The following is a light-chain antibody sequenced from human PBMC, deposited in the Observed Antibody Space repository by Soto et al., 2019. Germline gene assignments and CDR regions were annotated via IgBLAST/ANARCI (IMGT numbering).Light chain of an antibody. J-gene: IGLJ2*01. CDR1: SSDVGAF. CDR3: NSYAGSNNLV. V-gene: IGLV2-8*01. Sequence: QSALTQPPSASESRGQSVTNSCTGTSSDVGAFVSWYQQHPGRAPKLLIYEVTERPSGVPDRFSGSKSGNTASLTVSGLQAEDEADYYCNSYAGSNNLVFGGGTKLTVL. CDR2: EVT.